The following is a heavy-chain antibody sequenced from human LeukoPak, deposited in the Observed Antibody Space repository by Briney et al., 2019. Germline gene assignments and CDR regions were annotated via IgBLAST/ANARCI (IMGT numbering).Heavy chain of an antibody. CDR3: ARDPPDYSSGWSGAFDY. Sequence: SETLSLTCTVSGGSISSSSYYWGWIRQPPGKGLEWIGSIYYSGSTYYNPSLKSRVTISVDTSKNQFSLKLSSVTAADTAVYYCARDPPDYSSGWSGAFDYWGQGTLVTVSS. D-gene: IGHD6-19*01. CDR1: GGSISSSSYY. J-gene: IGHJ4*02. CDR2: IYYSGST. V-gene: IGHV4-39*07.